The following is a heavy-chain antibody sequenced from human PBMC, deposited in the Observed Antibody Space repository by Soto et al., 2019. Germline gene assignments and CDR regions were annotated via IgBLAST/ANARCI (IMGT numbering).Heavy chain of an antibody. CDR2: IIPFFRAP. Sequence: SVKVSCKASGGTFSRNAISWVRQAPGQGLEWMGGIIPFFRAPNYAQKFQGRVTITAGESTSIVFMEMSSLRFEDTAVYYCARSRAAAPPRVGMDVWGQGTTVSVSS. V-gene: IGHV1-69*13. CDR3: ARSRAAAPPRVGMDV. J-gene: IGHJ6*02. CDR1: GGTFSRNA. D-gene: IGHD6-13*01.